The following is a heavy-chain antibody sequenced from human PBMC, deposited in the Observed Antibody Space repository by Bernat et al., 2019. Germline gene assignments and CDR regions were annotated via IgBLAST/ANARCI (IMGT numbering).Heavy chain of an antibody. CDR1: GFIFSSYA. CDR2: ISGRGSST. CDR3: AKDLAYGSGNYFDY. V-gene: IGHV3-23*01. J-gene: IGHJ4*02. D-gene: IGHD3-10*01. Sequence: EVQLLESGGGLVQPGGSLRLSCAASGFIFSSYAMSWVRQAPGTGLEWVSGISGRGSSTYYADSMKGRFTISRDNSKNTLYLQMNSLRAEDTAVYYCAKDLAYGSGNYFDYWGQGTLVTVSS.